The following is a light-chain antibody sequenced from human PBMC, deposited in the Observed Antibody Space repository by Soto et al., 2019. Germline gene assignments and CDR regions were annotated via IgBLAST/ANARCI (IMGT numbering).Light chain of an antibody. CDR2: VAS. CDR1: QSVSSY. CDR3: QQRSNWPSIT. V-gene: IGKV3-11*01. J-gene: IGKJ5*01. Sequence: EIVWTQSPATLSLSPGEGATLSSRASQSVSSYLAWYQQKPGQAPRLLIYVASNRATGIPARFSGSGSGTDFTLTISSLEPEDFAVYYCQQRSNWPSITFGQGTRLEIK.